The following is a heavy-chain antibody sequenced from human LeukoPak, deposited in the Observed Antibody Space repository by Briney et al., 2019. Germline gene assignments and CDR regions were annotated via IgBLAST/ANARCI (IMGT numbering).Heavy chain of an antibody. Sequence: SETLSLTCAVYGGSFSGYYWSWIRQPPGKGLEWIGEINHSGSANYNPSLKSRVTISVDTSKNQFSLKLSSVTAADTAVYYCARGPDCSGGSCWQYAFDIWGQGTMVTVSS. V-gene: IGHV4-34*01. CDR1: GGSFSGYY. CDR2: INHSGSA. D-gene: IGHD2-15*01. J-gene: IGHJ3*02. CDR3: ARGPDCSGGSCWQYAFDI.